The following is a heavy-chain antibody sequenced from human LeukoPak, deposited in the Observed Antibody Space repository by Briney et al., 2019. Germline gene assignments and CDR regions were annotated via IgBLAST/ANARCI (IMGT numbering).Heavy chain of an antibody. D-gene: IGHD6-19*01. CDR2: IYTSGST. J-gene: IGHJ3*02. CDR1: GGSISSGSYY. CDR3: ARGNSGWLGQDDAFNI. V-gene: IGHV4-61*02. Sequence: SQTLSLTCTVSGGSISSGSYYWSWIRQPAGKGLEWIGRIYTSGSTNYNPSLKSRVTISVDTSKNQFSLKLSSVTAADTAVYYCARGNSGWLGQDDAFNIWGQGTMVTVSS.